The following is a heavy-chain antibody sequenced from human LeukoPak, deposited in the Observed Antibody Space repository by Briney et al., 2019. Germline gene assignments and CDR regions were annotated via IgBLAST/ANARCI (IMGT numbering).Heavy chain of an antibody. J-gene: IGHJ6*03. CDR2: INPNSGGT. V-gene: IGHV1-2*02. CDR3: ARDALWWLPIYYYSYMDV. CDR1: GYTFTGYY. D-gene: IGHD5-12*01. Sequence: ASVKVSCKASGYTFTGYYMHWVRQAPGQGLEWMGWINPNSGGTNYAQKFQGRVTMTRGTSISTAYMELSRLRSDDTAVYCCARDALWWLPIYYYSYMDVWGKGTTVTISS.